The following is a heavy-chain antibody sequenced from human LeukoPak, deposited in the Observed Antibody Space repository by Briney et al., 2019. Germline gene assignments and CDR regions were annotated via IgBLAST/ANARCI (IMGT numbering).Heavy chain of an antibody. J-gene: IGHJ3*02. V-gene: IGHV4-34*01. CDR2: INHSERT. Sequence: AETLSLTCAVYGGSFSGYYGRWIRQPRGKGREGSGEINHSERTNYNPALKRRVTISIETSKNQFSLKLSSVTAAATAVYYCARVPPASPTLGYCSGGSCYSGDAFDIWGQGTMVTVSS. CDR1: GGSFSGYY. D-gene: IGHD2-15*01. CDR3: ARVPPASPTLGYCSGGSCYSGDAFDI.